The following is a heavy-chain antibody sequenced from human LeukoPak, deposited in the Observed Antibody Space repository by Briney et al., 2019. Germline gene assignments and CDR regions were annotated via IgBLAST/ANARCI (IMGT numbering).Heavy chain of an antibody. CDR1: GFTFSTYW. J-gene: IGHJ4*02. D-gene: IGHD3-16*01. CDR3: RTYRWGDSFEY. V-gene: IGHV3-74*01. Sequence: YPGGSLRLSCAASGFTFSTYWMQWVRQDPGKGLVWVSHINSYGSSTAYADSVKGRFTISRDNAKKTLYLKMNSLRVEDTAIYYCRTYRWGDSFEYWGQGTLVTVSS. CDR2: INSYGSST.